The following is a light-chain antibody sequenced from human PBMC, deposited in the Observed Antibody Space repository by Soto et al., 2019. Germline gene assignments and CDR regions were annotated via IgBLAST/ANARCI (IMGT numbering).Light chain of an antibody. CDR1: SSDVGGYNY. Sequence: QSALTQPRSVSGSPGQSVTISCTGTSSDVGGYNYVSWYQQHPGKAPKLMIFDFIERPSGVPDRFSGSKCGNTASLTISGLQAEDEADYYCCSYAGDYKVFGGGTKLTVL. V-gene: IGLV2-11*01. CDR3: CSYAGDYKV. CDR2: DFI. J-gene: IGLJ3*02.